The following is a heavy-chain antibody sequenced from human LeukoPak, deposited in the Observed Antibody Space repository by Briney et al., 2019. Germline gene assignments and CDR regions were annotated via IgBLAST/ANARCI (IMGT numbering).Heavy chain of an antibody. D-gene: IGHD2-21*02. CDR1: GGTFSSYA. CDR3: ARAAYCGGDCYSHFGY. Sequence: SVKVSCKASGGTFSSYAISWVRQAPGQGLEWMGGIIPIFGTANCAQKFQGRVTITADKSTSTAYMELSSLRSEDTAVYYCARAAYCGGDCYSHFGYWGQGTLVTVSS. J-gene: IGHJ4*02. CDR2: IIPIFGTA. V-gene: IGHV1-69*06.